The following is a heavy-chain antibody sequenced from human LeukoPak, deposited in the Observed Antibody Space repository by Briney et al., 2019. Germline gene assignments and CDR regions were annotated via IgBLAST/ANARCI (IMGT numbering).Heavy chain of an antibody. V-gene: IGHV4-39*01. Sequence: SETLSLTCTVSGGSIKSISYYWGSIRQPPGEALEWYGRIWHSGYPYYHPSLKIRLTISVDTSKSQFALKLSSVTAPDTAVSFCARSFMVRGVTVDYWGQGTLVTVSS. CDR2: IWHSGYP. D-gene: IGHD3-10*01. CDR1: GGSIKSISYY. J-gene: IGHJ4*02. CDR3: ARSFMVRGVTVDY.